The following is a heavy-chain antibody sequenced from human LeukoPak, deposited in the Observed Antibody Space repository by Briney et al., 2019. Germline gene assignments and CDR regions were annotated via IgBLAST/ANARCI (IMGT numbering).Heavy chain of an antibody. CDR3: ARIWLTRSYYFDY. Sequence: SGPALVKPTQTLTLTCTFSGFSLSTSGVCVSWIRQPPGKALEWLARIDWDDDKYYSTSLKTRLTISKDTSKNQVVLTMTNMDPVGTATYYCARIWLTRSYYFDYWGQGTLVTVSS. D-gene: IGHD5-12*01. CDR2: IDWDDDK. J-gene: IGHJ4*02. CDR1: GFSLSTSGVC. V-gene: IGHV2-70*11.